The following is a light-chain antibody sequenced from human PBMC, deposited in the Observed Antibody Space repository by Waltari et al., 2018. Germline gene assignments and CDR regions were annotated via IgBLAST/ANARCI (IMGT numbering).Light chain of an antibody. CDR3: QQYSSFIYT. CDR1: QSISIW. V-gene: IGKV1-5*03. J-gene: IGKJ2*01. CDR2: KAT. Sequence: DIQKTQSPSTLSAFVGDRVNITCRASQSISIWLAWYQQKPGKAPKLLIYKATSLERGVPSRFSGSGSGTEFTLTISSLQPDDFASYYCQQYSSFIYTFGQGTKVEI.